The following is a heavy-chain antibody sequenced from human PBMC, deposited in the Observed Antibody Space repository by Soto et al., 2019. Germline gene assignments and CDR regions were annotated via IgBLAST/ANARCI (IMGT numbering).Heavy chain of an antibody. CDR1: GGTFSSYT. Sequence: GASVKVSCKASGGTFSSYTISWVRQAPGQGLEWMGRIIPILGIANYAQKFQGRVTITADKSTSTAYMELSSLRSEDTAVYYCARDFLYNWNDRWFDPWGQGTLVTVSS. D-gene: IGHD1-20*01. J-gene: IGHJ5*02. CDR2: IIPILGIA. V-gene: IGHV1-69*04. CDR3: ARDFLYNWNDRWFDP.